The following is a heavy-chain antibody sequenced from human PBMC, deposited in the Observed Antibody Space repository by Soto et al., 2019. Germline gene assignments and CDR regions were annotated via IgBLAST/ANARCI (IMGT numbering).Heavy chain of an antibody. V-gene: IGHV3-15*01. Sequence: GGSLRLSCAASGFTFSNAWMSWVRQAPGKGLEWVGRIKSKTDGGTTDYAAPVKGRFTISRDDSKNTLYLQMNSLKTEDTAVYYCTTINCSSTSCYVSYYYYMDVWGKGTTVTVSS. D-gene: IGHD2-2*01. J-gene: IGHJ6*03. CDR3: TTINCSSTSCYVSYYYYMDV. CDR2: IKSKTDGGTT. CDR1: GFTFSNAW.